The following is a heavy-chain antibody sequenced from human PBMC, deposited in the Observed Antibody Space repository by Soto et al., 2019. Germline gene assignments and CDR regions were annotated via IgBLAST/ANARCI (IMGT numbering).Heavy chain of an antibody. CDR2: IDWDDDK. J-gene: IGHJ4*02. V-gene: IGHV2-70*01. CDR1: GFSLSTSGMC. Sequence: SGPTLVNPTQTLTLTFTFSGFSLSTSGMCVSWIRQPPGKALEWLALIDWDDDKYYSTSLKTRLTISKDTSKNQVVLTMTNMDPVDTATYYCARIRNTRGSGWYYYDDWGQGTLVTVSS. D-gene: IGHD6-19*01. CDR3: ARIRNTRGSGWYYYDD.